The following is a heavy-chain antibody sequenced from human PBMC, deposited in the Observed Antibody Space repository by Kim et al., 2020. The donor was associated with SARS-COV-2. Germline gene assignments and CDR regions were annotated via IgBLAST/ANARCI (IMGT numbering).Heavy chain of an antibody. Sequence: SETLSLTCTVSGGSISSSSNYWGWIRQPPGKGLEWIGSIYYSGSTYYNSSLKSRVTISVDTSKNQFSQKLSSVTDTAVYYCARHGWYFFDYWGQGTLVTVSS. CDR3: ARHGWYFFDY. D-gene: IGHD2-15*01. V-gene: IGHV4-39*01. CDR1: GGSISSSSNY. CDR2: IYYSGST. J-gene: IGHJ4*02.